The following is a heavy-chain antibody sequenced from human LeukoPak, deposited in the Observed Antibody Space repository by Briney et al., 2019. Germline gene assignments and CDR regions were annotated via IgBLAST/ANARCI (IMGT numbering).Heavy chain of an antibody. V-gene: IGHV4-59*01. CDR1: GGSISSYY. Sequence: SETLSLTCTVSGGSISSYYWSWIRQPPGKGLEWIGYIYYSGSTNYNPSLKSRVTISVDTSKNQFSLKLSSVTAADTAVYYCARVGWGYCSGGSCYSRWFDPWGQGTLVTVSS. J-gene: IGHJ5*02. D-gene: IGHD2-15*01. CDR3: ARVGWGYCSGGSCYSRWFDP. CDR2: IYYSGST.